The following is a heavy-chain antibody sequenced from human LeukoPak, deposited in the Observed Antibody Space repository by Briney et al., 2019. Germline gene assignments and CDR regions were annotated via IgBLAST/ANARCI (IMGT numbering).Heavy chain of an antibody. CDR1: GFTFSSYG. D-gene: IGHD3-16*01. Sequence: PGGSLRLSCAASGFTFSSYGMHWVRQAPGKGLEWVANIKQDGSEKYYVDSVKGRFTISRDNAKKSLYLQMNSLRAEDTAVYFCARDMIILQSWGQGTLVTVSS. V-gene: IGHV3-7*04. J-gene: IGHJ5*02. CDR2: IKQDGSEK. CDR3: ARDMIILQS.